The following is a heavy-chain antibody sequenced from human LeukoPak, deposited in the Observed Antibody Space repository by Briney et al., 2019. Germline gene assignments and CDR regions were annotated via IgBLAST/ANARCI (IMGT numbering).Heavy chain of an antibody. CDR1: GYTFTGYY. Sequence: ASVKVSCKASGYTFTGYYIHWVRQAPGQGLEWMGWINPISGGTNYAEKFQGRVTTTSDTSINTAYMEVTRLTSDDTAVYYCAREDGSFDYWGQGTLVIVSS. D-gene: IGHD5-24*01. CDR2: INPISGGT. J-gene: IGHJ4*02. V-gene: IGHV1-2*02. CDR3: AREDGSFDY.